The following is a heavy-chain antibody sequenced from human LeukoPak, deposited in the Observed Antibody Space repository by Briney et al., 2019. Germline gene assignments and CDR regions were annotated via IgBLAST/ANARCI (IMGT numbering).Heavy chain of an antibody. J-gene: IGHJ4*02. CDR2: IRYDGLKK. Sequence: GGSLRLSCATSGFTFSTYDMHWVRQAPGKGLEWVAHIRYDGLKKRYADSVRGRVTVSRDNSKNTLYLQMNSLRAEDTAVYYCAKDREAFSSYGYFDYWGQGTLVPVSS. CDR1: GFTFSTYD. V-gene: IGHV3-30*02. CDR3: AKDREAFSSYGYFDY. D-gene: IGHD2-21*01.